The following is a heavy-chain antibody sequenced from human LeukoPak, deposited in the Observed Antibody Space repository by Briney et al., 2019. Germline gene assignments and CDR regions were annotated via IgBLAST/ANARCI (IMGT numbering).Heavy chain of an antibody. J-gene: IGHJ4*02. D-gene: IGHD3-3*01. CDR3: ARRRITIFGVVYRGYFDY. CDR1: GGSFSGYY. Sequence: PSETLSLTCAVYGGSFSGYYWSWIRQPPGKGLEWIGEINHSGSTNYNPSLKSRVTISVDTSKNQFSLKLSSVTAADTAVYYCARRRITIFGVVYRGYFDYWGQGTLVTVSS. V-gene: IGHV4-34*01. CDR2: INHSGST.